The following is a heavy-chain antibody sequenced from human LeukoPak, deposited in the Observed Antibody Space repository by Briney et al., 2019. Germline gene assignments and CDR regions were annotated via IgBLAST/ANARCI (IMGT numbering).Heavy chain of an antibody. CDR1: GFTFSSYG. V-gene: IGHV3-23*01. Sequence: GGSLRLSCAASGFTFSSYGMSWVRQAPGKALEWVSGISSGGGSTHYADSVKGRFTISRDNSKNTLYLEMSSLRAEDTAVYYCAKSGYNYDSNAYPFIDYWGQGTLVTVSS. D-gene: IGHD3-22*01. CDR3: AKSGYNYDSNAYPFIDY. CDR2: ISSGGGST. J-gene: IGHJ4*02.